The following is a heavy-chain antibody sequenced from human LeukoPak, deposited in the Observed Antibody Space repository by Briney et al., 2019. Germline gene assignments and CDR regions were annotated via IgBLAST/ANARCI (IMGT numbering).Heavy chain of an antibody. D-gene: IGHD3-10*02. V-gene: IGHV3-21*01. J-gene: IGHJ6*04. Sequence: GGSLRLSCAASGFTFSSYSMNWVRQAPGKGLEGVSSITSSSSYIYYADSVKGRFTISRDNAKNSLYLQMNSLRAEDTAVYYCAELGITMIGGVWGKGATVTISS. CDR2: ITSSSSYI. CDR3: AELGITMIGGV. CDR1: GFTFSSYS.